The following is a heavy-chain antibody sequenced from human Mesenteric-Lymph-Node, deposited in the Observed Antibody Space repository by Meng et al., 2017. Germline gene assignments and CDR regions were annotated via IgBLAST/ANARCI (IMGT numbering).Heavy chain of an antibody. CDR3: VRGGYYTFDS. J-gene: IGHJ4*02. V-gene: IGHV4-4*02. Sequence: QVHLQESGPGLVKPSGTLSLPCAVSGVSISSGRWWTWVRKPPGKGLEWIGEIHPSGSTNYNPSLKSRVTISLDKAKNLFSLELTSVTAADTAVYYCVRGGYYTFDSWGQGNLVTVSS. CDR2: IHPSGST. D-gene: IGHD2-2*02. CDR1: GVSISSGRW.